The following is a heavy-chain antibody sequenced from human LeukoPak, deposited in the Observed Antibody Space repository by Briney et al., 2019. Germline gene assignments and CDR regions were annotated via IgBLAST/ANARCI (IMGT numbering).Heavy chain of an antibody. D-gene: IGHD6-13*01. Sequence: PSETLSLTCTVSGGSISSSSYYWGWIRQPPGKGLEWIGSIYYSGSTYYNPSLKSRVTISVDTSKNQFSLKLSSVTAADTAVYYCAQMRGGIAAAGTDYWGQGTLVTVSS. J-gene: IGHJ4*02. CDR1: GGSISSSSYY. CDR2: IYYSGST. CDR3: AQMRGGIAAAGTDY. V-gene: IGHV4-39*07.